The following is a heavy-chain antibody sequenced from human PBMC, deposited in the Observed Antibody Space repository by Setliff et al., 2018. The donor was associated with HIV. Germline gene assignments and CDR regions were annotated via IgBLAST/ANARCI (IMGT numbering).Heavy chain of an antibody. CDR1: GGSISTYY. D-gene: IGHD2-21*01. J-gene: IGHJ3*01. Sequence: SATLSLTCTVSGGSISTYYWSWIRQPPGKGLEWIGSIYFTGCSDNNPSLKSRVTLSVDTSKHPYSLKLSSVTAADTAVSYCASVQIAYAGFDVRGQGTLVTVSS. CDR2: IYFTGCS. V-gene: IGHV4-59*01. CDR3: ASVQIAYAGFDV.